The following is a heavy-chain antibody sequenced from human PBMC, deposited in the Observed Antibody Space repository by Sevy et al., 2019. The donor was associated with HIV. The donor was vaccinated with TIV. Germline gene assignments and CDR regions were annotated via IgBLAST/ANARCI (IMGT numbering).Heavy chain of an antibody. Sequence: SQTISLTCGVYGGSFSGYYWSWIRQPPGKGLEWIGEINDSGSANYNPSLKSRVTISVDTSKNQFSLRLSPVTAADTAVYYCAGSSGYYSGWFDPGGQGPWSPSPQ. D-gene: IGHD3-22*01. CDR1: GGSFSGYY. CDR2: INDSGSA. CDR3: AGSSGYYSGWFDP. J-gene: IGHJ5*02. V-gene: IGHV4-34*01.